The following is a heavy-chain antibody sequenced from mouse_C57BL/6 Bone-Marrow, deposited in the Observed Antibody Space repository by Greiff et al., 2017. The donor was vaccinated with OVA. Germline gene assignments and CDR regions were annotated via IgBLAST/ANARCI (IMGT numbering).Heavy chain of an antibody. CDR1: GYTFTSYW. D-gene: IGHD1-1*01. Sequence: VQLQQPGAELVMPGASVKLSCKASGYTFTSYWMHWVKQRPGQGLEWIGEIDPSDSYTNYNQKFKGKSTLTVDKSSSTAYMQLSSLTSEDTAVYYCARAGIYVADGGQGTLGTGAA. J-gene: IGHJ3*01. CDR2: IDPSDSYT. CDR3: ARAGIYVAD. V-gene: IGHV1-69*01.